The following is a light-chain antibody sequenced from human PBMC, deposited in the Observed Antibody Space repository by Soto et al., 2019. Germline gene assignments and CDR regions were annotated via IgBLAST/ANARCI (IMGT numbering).Light chain of an antibody. CDR2: DVS. V-gene: IGLV2-14*01. CDR1: SSDVGGYNY. CDR3: CSYTSSSPL. Sequence: QSALTQPASVSGSPGQSITISCTGTSSDVGGYNYVSWYQQYPGKAPKLMIYDVSNQPSGVSNRFSGSKSGNTASLTISGRQAEDEGNYYCCSYTSSSPLFGGGTKLTVL. J-gene: IGLJ2*01.